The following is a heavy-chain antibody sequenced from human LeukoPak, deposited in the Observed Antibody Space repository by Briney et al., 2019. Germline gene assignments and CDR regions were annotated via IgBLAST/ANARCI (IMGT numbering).Heavy chain of an antibody. Sequence: PSETLSLTCTVSGASISSSTDYWGWIRQPPGKGLEWIGSIFYSGSTYYNPSLKSRVTISVDTSRNQFSLKLTSVTAADTAVYYCARHKGYTYGYGDYWGQGTLVTVSS. J-gene: IGHJ4*02. CDR3: ARHKGYTYGYGDY. CDR2: IFYSGST. D-gene: IGHD5-18*01. V-gene: IGHV4-39*01. CDR1: GASISSSTDY.